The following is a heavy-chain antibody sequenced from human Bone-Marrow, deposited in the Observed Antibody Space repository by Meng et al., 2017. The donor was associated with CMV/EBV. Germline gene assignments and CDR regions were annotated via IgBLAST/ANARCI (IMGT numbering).Heavy chain of an antibody. CDR2: ISAYNGNT. D-gene: IGHD2-2*01. J-gene: IGHJ4*02. CDR1: GYTFTSYG. CDR3: ARVAPYCSSTSCYPNFDY. V-gene: IGHV1-18*01. Sequence: ASVKVSCKASGYTFTSYGINWVRQAPGQGLEWMGWISAYNGNTNYAQKFQGRVTMTTDKSTSTVYMELSRLRSDDTAVYYCARVAPYCSSTSCYPNFDYWGQGTLVTVS.